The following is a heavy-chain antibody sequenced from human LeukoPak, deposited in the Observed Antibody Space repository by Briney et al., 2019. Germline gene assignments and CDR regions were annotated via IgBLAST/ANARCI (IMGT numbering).Heavy chain of an antibody. J-gene: IGHJ3*02. CDR3: ASGYCGGACQLGGVDM. Sequence: PSETLSLTCTVSGGSISSYYWSWLRQPPGKGLEYIGYTHYSGSTKYNPSLKSRVTISLDTYGNQFSLKLSSVTAADTAVYYCASGYCGGACQLGGVDMWGQGTMVTVSS. D-gene: IGHD2-21*02. V-gene: IGHV4-59*01. CDR1: GGSISSYY. CDR2: THYSGST.